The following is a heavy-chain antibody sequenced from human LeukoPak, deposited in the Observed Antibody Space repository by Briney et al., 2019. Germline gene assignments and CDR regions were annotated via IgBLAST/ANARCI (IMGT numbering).Heavy chain of an antibody. V-gene: IGHV3-48*01. CDR1: GFTFSTYS. D-gene: IGHD1-26*01. CDR2: INSDGRTI. CDR3: ARDLTTIVGTTRVDY. Sequence: GGSLRLSCAASGFTFSTYSMNWVRQAPGKVLEWVSYINSDGRTIYYADSMKGRFTISRDNAKNSLYLQMNSLRAEDTAVYYCARDLTTIVGTTRVDYWGQGTLVTVSS. J-gene: IGHJ4*02.